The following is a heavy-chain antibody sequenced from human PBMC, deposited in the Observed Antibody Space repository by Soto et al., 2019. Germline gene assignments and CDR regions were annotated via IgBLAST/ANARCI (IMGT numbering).Heavy chain of an antibody. CDR2: ISYSGST. CDR3: ARERRGHSSNWFDP. Sequence: LSETLSLTCSVSGGSIGSRYWSWIRQPPGKGLEWIGYISYSGSTKYNPSLKSRVTISLDTSKNQFSLSLNSVTAADTAVYFCARERRGHSSNWFDPWGQGVLVTVSS. D-gene: IGHD6-13*01. CDR1: GGSIGSRY. V-gene: IGHV4-59*11. J-gene: IGHJ5*02.